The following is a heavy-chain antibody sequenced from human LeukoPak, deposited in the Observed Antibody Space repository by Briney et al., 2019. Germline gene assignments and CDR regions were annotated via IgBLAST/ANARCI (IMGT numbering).Heavy chain of an antibody. D-gene: IGHD3-9*01. V-gene: IGHV3-33*01. CDR2: IWYDGSNK. Sequence: GRSLRLSCAASGFTFSSYGMHWVRQAPGKGLEWVAVIWYDGSNKYYADSVKGRFTISRDNSKNTLYLQMNSLRAEDTAVYYCARDRAYYDILTGYYKGNAFDIWGQGTMVTVSS. CDR1: GFTFSSYG. J-gene: IGHJ3*02. CDR3: ARDRAYYDILTGYYKGNAFDI.